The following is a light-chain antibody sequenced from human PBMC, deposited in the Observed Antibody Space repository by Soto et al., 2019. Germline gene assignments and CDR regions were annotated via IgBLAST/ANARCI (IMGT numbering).Light chain of an antibody. CDR1: SSNIETNS. CDR2: SNN. CDR3: ATWDDSLRGRV. J-gene: IGLJ3*02. Sequence: QSVLTQAPSASGTPGQRVTISCSGSSSNIETNSVNWYQQFTGMAPKLLIYSNNQRLSGVPDRFAGSKSGTSASLAIRGLRSEDEADYYCATWDDSLRGRVFGGGTKLTVL. V-gene: IGLV1-47*02.